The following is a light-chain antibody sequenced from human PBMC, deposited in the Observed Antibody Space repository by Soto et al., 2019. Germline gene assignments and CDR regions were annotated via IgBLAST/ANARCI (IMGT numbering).Light chain of an antibody. Sequence: EIVMTQSPSTLSVSPGERATLSCRASQSVSSYLAWYQQKPGQAPRLLIYGASSRATGIPDRFSGSGSGTDFTLTISRLEPEDFAVYYCQQYGSSPLTFGGGTKV. V-gene: IGKV3-20*01. CDR2: GAS. CDR3: QQYGSSPLT. J-gene: IGKJ4*01. CDR1: QSVSSY.